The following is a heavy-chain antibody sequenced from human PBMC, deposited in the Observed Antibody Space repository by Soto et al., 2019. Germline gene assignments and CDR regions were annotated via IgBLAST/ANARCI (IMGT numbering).Heavy chain of an antibody. Sequence: SETLSLTCTVSGGSISSGDYYWSWIRQPPGKGLEWIGYIYYSGSTYYNPSLKSRVTISVDTSKNQFSLKLSSVTAADTAVYYCARVGVGFGDYYFDYWGQGTLVTVSS. J-gene: IGHJ4*02. CDR2: IYYSGST. D-gene: IGHD3-10*01. V-gene: IGHV4-30-4*01. CDR1: GGSISSGDYY. CDR3: ARVGVGFGDYYFDY.